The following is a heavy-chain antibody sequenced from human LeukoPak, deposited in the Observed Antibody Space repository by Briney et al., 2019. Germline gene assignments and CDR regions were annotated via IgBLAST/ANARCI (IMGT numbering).Heavy chain of an antibody. CDR2: IYYSGDT. CDR3: ARDRSRWDLLPFDS. D-gene: IGHD1-26*01. J-gene: IGHJ4*02. CDR1: GGSISSRSYY. V-gene: IGHV4-39*07. Sequence: SETLSLTCTVSGGSISSRSYYWGWIRQPPGKGLEWIANIYYSGDTYYNPSLKSRVTISVDTSKNQFSLKLSSVAAADTAAYYCARDRSRWDLLPFDSWGQGTLVTVSS.